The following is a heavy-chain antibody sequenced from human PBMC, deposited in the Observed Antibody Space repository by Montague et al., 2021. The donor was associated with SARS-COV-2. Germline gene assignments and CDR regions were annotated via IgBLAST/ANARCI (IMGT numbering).Heavy chain of an antibody. CDR2: ISGSADIT. Sequence: SLRLSCPASGFTFSNYAMIWVRQAPGKGLEWVSGISGSADITYYADSVKGRFTISSDNSKNRLYLQMSSLRAGDTAVYYCAKDREVATGGLYYFDYWGQGTLVTVSS. V-gene: IGHV3-23*01. CDR3: AKDREVATGGLYYFDY. J-gene: IGHJ4*02. D-gene: IGHD5-24*01. CDR1: GFTFSNYA.